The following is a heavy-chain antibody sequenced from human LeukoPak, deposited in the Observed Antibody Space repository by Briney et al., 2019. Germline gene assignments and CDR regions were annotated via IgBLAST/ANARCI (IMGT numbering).Heavy chain of an antibody. CDR2: ISESGSGT. D-gene: IGHD3-16*01. V-gene: IGHV3-23*01. CDR3: AKTSRGGGKADNY. Sequence: GGSLRLSCAVSGLTFSRYAMSWVRQAPGKGLEWVSAISESGSGTYYADSVKGRFTISRDNSKDTLSLQMNSLRAEDTAVYYCAKTSRGGGKADNYWSQGTLVTVSS. J-gene: IGHJ4*02. CDR1: GLTFSRYA.